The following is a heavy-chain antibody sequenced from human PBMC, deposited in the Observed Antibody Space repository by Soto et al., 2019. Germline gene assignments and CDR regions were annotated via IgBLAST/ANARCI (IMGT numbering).Heavy chain of an antibody. J-gene: IGHJ4*02. CDR3: ASQHYYDSSGYYVVY. CDR2: IHYSGST. D-gene: IGHD3-22*01. V-gene: IGHV4-59*04. CDR1: GGSISSGY. Sequence: SETLSLTCSVSGGSISSGYWSWIRQPPGKGLEWIGNIHYSGSTYYDSSLQSRVTISIDTSKNQFSLKLSSVTATDTAVYYCASQHYYDSSGYYVVYWGQGTLVTVSS.